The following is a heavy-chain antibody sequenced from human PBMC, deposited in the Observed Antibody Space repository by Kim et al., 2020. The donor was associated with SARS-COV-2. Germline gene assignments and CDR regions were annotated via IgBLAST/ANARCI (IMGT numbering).Heavy chain of an antibody. J-gene: IGHJ6*02. CDR2: DGQNT. D-gene: IGHD6-13*01. Sequence: DGQNTTDADSGKGGVTISRDNARNTLDLQMNSLTPEDTAVYYCARSGQQPFWGQGTTVTVSS. CDR3: ARSGQQPF. V-gene: IGHV3-74*01.